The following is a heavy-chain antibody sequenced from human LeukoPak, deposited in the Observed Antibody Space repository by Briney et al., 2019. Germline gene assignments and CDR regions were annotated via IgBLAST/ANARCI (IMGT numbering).Heavy chain of an antibody. D-gene: IGHD6-19*01. CDR2: INQDGSVR. V-gene: IGHV3-7*01. CDR1: GFTFGSNW. Sequence: PGGSLRLSCAASGFTFGSNWMSWVRQAPGKGLEWVAHINQDGSVRYYVDSVKGRFTISRDNTKNSLYLQMNNLRVDGTAIYYCARDPSTASAWFYFDLWGQGTLVTVSS. J-gene: IGHJ4*02. CDR3: ARDPSTASAWFYFDL.